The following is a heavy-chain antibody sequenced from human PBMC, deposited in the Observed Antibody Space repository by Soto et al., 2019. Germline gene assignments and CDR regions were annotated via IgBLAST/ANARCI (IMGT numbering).Heavy chain of an antibody. CDR1: GYTFTSYG. J-gene: IGHJ6*03. CDR2: ISAYNGNT. Sequence: ASVKVSCKASGYTFTSYGISWVRQAPGQGLEWMGWISAYNGNTNYAQKLQGRVTMTTDTSTSTAYMELRSLRSDDTAVYYCARDMHCSSTSCYFGYHYYYIDVWGKGTTVTVSS. CDR3: ARDMHCSSTSCYFGYHYYYIDV. V-gene: IGHV1-18*01. D-gene: IGHD2-2*01.